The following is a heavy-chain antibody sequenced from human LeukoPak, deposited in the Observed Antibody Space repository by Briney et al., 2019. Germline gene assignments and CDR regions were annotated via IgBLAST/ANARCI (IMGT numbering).Heavy chain of an antibody. Sequence: PGGSLRLSCAASGFTFSSYAMSWVRQAPGKGLERVSAISGSGGSTYYADSVKGRFTISRDNSKNTLYLQMNSLRAEDTAVYYCMVGFGESALSGYWGQGTLVTVSS. V-gene: IGHV3-23*01. J-gene: IGHJ4*02. D-gene: IGHD3-10*01. CDR3: MVGFGESALSGY. CDR2: ISGSGGST. CDR1: GFTFSSYA.